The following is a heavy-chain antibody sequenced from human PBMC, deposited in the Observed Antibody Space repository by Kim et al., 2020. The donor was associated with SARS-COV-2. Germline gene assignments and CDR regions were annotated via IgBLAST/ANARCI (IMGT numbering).Heavy chain of an antibody. D-gene: IGHD3-10*01. CDR3: AKAFHYGSGGWYGMDV. V-gene: IGHV3-30*02. Sequence: SVNVRFTISRDNSKNTLYLQMNSLRAEDTAVYYCAKAFHYGSGGWYGMDVWGQGTTVTVSS. J-gene: IGHJ6*02.